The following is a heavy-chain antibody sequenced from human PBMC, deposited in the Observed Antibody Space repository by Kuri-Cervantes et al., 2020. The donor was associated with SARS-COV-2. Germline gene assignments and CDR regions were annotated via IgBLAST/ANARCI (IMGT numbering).Heavy chain of an antibody. D-gene: IGHD6-6*01. V-gene: IGHV3-64*04. CDR3: ARGGLGGQLVDGMDV. CDR1: GFTFSSYA. Sequence: GESLKISCSASGFTFSSYAMHWVRQAPGKGLEYVSAISSNGGSTYYADSVKGRFTISRDNAKNSLYLQMNSLRAEDTAVYYCARGGLGGQLVDGMDVWGQGTTVTVSS. CDR2: ISSNGGST. J-gene: IGHJ6*02.